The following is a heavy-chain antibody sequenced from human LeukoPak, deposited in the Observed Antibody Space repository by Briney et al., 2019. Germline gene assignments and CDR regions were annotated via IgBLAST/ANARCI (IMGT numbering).Heavy chain of an antibody. CDR1: GYTFTTYA. J-gene: IGHJ4*02. V-gene: IGHV7-4-1*02. CDR3: ARGVEDTGDY. D-gene: IGHD2-15*01. CDR2: INTNTGNP. Sequence: ASVKVSCKASGYTFTTYALNWVRQAPGQGLEWMGWINTNTGNPTYAQGFTGRFVFSVDTSVSTAYLQISSLKAEDTAVYYCARGVEDTGDYWGQGTLVTASS.